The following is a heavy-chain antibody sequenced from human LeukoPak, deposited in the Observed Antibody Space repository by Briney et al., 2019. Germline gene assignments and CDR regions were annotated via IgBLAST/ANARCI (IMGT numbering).Heavy chain of an antibody. Sequence: GGSLRLSCAASGFTFDDYAMHWVRQAPGKGLEWVSGISWNSGSIGYADSVKGRFTISRDNAKNSLYLQMNSLRAEDTALYYCAKDRIAVAGMRGTFDYWGQGTLVTVSS. CDR1: GFTFDDYA. D-gene: IGHD6-19*01. J-gene: IGHJ4*02. V-gene: IGHV3-9*01. CDR2: ISWNSGSI. CDR3: AKDRIAVAGMRGTFDY.